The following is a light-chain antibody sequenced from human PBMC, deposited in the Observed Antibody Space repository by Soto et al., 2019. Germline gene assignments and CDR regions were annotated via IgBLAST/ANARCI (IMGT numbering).Light chain of an antibody. J-gene: IGLJ2*01. CDR1: SSDIGSYNR. V-gene: IGLV2-18*02. Sequence: QSALTQPPSVSGSPGQSVTISCTGTSSDIGSYNRVSWYQQPPGTAPKLIIYEVSNRPSGVPDRFSGSKSGNTASLTISGLQADDEADYYCGSFTSTAIVVFGGGTKLTVL. CDR3: GSFTSTAIVV. CDR2: EVS.